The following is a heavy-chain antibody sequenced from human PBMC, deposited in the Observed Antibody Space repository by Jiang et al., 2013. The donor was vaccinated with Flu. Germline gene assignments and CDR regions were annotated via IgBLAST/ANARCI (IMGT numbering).Heavy chain of an antibody. J-gene: IGHJ6*02. CDR3: ARDLVYYSLQSALNYGMDV. CDR1: GYTFTSYG. CDR2: ISAYNGNT. V-gene: IGHV1-18*01. Sequence: SGAEVKKPGASVKVSCKASGYTFTSYGISWVRQAPGQGLEWMGWISAYNGNTNYAQKLQGRVTMTTDTSTSTAYMELRSLRSDDTAVYYCARDLVYYSLQSALNYGMDVWGQGTTVTVSS. D-gene: IGHD4-11*01.